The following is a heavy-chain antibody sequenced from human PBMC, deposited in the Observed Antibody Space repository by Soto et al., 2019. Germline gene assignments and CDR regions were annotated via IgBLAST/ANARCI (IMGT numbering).Heavy chain of an antibody. J-gene: IGHJ4*02. Sequence: EVQLVESGGGLVQPGRSLRLSCAASVFTLSDYWMHWFRQVPGKGLLLVSRISVDGGSTTYADSVRGRFTISRDNAKNTLYLQMDTLRAEDTAIYYCASAPEQRPIDYWGLGSLVTDSS. CDR1: VFTLSDYW. D-gene: IGHD6-19*01. V-gene: IGHV3-74*01. CDR3: ASAPEQRPIDY. CDR2: ISVDGGST.